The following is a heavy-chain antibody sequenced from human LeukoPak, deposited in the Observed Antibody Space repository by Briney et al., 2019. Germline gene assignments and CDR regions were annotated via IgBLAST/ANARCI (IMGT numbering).Heavy chain of an antibody. CDR2: INSDGSST. D-gene: IGHD3-10*01. Sequence: GGSLRLSCAASGFTFSNYWMHWVRQAPGKGLVWVSRINSDGSSTNYADSVKGRFTISRDNAKNTLYLQMNSLRAEDTAVYYCASRGYYGSGSYSLDYWGQGTLVTVSS. CDR1: GFTFSNYW. J-gene: IGHJ4*02. V-gene: IGHV3-74*01. CDR3: ASRGYYGSGSYSLDY.